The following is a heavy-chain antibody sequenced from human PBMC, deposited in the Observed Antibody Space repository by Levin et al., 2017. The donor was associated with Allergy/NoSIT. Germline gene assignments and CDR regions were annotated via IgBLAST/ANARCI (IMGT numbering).Heavy chain of an antibody. D-gene: IGHD6-13*01. J-gene: IGHJ4*02. CDR3: AAGLKQLVIDY. CDR1: GFTFSDYS. CDR2: ISTESNYI. Sequence: GESLKISCAASGFTFSDYSMNWVRQAPGKGLEWVASISTESNYIYYADSLQGRITISRDNAKSPVFLQISSLRAGDTAMYYCAAGLKQLVIDYWGQGTLLTVSS. V-gene: IGHV3-21*01.